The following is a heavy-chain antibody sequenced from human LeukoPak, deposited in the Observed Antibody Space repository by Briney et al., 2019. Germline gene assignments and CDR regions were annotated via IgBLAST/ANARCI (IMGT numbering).Heavy chain of an antibody. D-gene: IGHD3-3*01. J-gene: IGHJ6*03. CDR1: GGSISSSSYY. Sequence: PSETLSLTCTVSGGSISSSSYYWDWIRQPPGKGLEWIGSIHYTGSTYFNPSLKSRVTISVDTSKNQFSLKLSSVTAADTAVYFCARGADFWSGYRHYYYYYMDVWGKGTTVTVSS. CDR2: IHYTGST. CDR3: ARGADFWSGYRHYYYYYMDV. V-gene: IGHV4-39*07.